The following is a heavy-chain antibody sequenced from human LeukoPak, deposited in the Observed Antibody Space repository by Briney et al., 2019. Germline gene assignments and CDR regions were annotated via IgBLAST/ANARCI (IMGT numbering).Heavy chain of an antibody. D-gene: IGHD3-22*01. Sequence: GGSLRLSCAASGFTFSSYAMSWVRQAPGKGLEWVSAISGSGGSTYYADSVKGRFTISRDNSKNTLYLQMNSLRAEDTAVYYCAKTVARTYDSSGYYYFDYWGQGTLVTVSS. CDR3: AKTVARTYDSSGYYYFDY. J-gene: IGHJ4*02. V-gene: IGHV3-23*01. CDR1: GFTFSSYA. CDR2: ISGSGGST.